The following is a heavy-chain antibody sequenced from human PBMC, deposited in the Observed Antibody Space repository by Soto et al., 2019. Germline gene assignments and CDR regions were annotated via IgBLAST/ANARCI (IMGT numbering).Heavy chain of an antibody. CDR3: TTDRVDSTVTPPLDY. D-gene: IGHD4-17*01. V-gene: IGHV3-15*01. Sequence: GGSLRLSCAASGCTFSNAWMSRVRQAPGKGLEWVGRIKSKTDGGTTDYAAPVKGRFTISRDDSKNTLYLQMNSPKTEDTAVYYCTTDRVDSTVTPPLDYWGQGTLVTVSS. J-gene: IGHJ4*02. CDR2: IKSKTDGGTT. CDR1: GCTFSNAW.